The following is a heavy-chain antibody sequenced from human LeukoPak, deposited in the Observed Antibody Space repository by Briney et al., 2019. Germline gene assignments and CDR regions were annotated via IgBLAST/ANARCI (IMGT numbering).Heavy chain of an antibody. CDR2: ISYDGSNK. D-gene: IGHD6-13*01. CDR1: GFTFSSYA. Sequence: PGGSLRLSCAASGFTFSSYAIHWVRQAPGKGLEWVAVISYDGSNKYYADSVKGRFTISRDNSKNTLYLQMNSLRAEDTAVYYCARTVTRYSSSWYYFDYWGQGTLVTVSS. J-gene: IGHJ4*02. V-gene: IGHV3-30*04. CDR3: ARTVTRYSSSWYYFDY.